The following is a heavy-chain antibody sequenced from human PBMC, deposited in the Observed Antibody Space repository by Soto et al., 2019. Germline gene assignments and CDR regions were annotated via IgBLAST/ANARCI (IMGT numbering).Heavy chain of an antibody. J-gene: IGHJ4*02. Sequence: SETLSLTCAVSGGSISSGNWWSWVRQPPGKGLEWIGEIYHSGSTNYNPSLKSRVTISVDKSKNQFSLKLSSVTAADTAVYYCARAFSSGYYYWVDYWGQGTLVTVSS. D-gene: IGHD3-22*01. CDR1: GGSISSGNW. CDR3: ARAFSSGYYYWVDY. CDR2: IYHSGST. V-gene: IGHV4-4*02.